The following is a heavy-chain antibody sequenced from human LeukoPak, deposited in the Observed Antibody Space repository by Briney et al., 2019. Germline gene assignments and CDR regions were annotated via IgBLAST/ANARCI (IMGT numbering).Heavy chain of an antibody. CDR2: INPSGGST. D-gene: IGHD3-22*01. V-gene: IGHV1-46*01. J-gene: IGHJ4*02. CDR3: ARGAYYYDSSGLAPFDY. CDR1: GYTFTSYY. Sequence: ASVKVSCKASGYTFTSYYMHWVRQAPGQGLEWMGIINPSGGSTSYAQKFQGRVTMTRDTSTSTVYMELSSLRSEDTAVYYCARGAYYYDSSGLAPFDYWGQGTLVTVSS.